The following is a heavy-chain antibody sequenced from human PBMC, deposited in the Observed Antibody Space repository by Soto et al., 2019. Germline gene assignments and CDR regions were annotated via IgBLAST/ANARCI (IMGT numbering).Heavy chain of an antibody. D-gene: IGHD2-15*01. CDR1: GGSFSGYY. CDR2: INHSGST. CDR3: ATLSGPFDY. V-gene: IGHV4-34*01. J-gene: IGHJ4*02. Sequence: QVQLQQWGAGLLKPSETLSLTCAVYGGSFSGYYWSWIRQPPGKGLEWIGEINHSGSTNYNPSLKSRVTISVDTSKNQLSLKLSSVTAADTALYYCATLSGPFDYWGQGTLVTVSS.